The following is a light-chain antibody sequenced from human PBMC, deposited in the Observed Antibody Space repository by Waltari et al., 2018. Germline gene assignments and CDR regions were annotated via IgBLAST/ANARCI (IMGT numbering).Light chain of an antibody. V-gene: IGLV8-61*01. J-gene: IGLJ3*02. CDR3: VLYMGSGISV. Sequence: QSVVTQAPSFSVSPGGTVTLTCGLSSGAVATNYYPSWYQQTPGQPPRTLIYNTNTRSSGVPDRFSGSILGTKAALTITGAQADDESDYYCVLYMGSGISVFGGGTKLTVL. CDR2: NTN. CDR1: SGAVATNYY.